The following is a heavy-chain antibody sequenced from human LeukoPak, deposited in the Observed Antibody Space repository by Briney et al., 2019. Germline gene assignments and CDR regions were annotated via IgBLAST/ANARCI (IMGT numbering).Heavy chain of an antibody. D-gene: IGHD3-22*01. Sequence: SETLSLTCAVYGGSFSSSSYYWGWIRQPPGKGLEWIGSIYYSGSTYYNPSLKSRVTISVDTSKNQFSLKLSSVTAADTAVYYCASSYYYDSTPGRFDPWGQGTLVTVSS. CDR2: IYYSGST. CDR3: ASSYYYDSTPGRFDP. J-gene: IGHJ5*02. CDR1: GGSFSSSSYY. V-gene: IGHV4-39*07.